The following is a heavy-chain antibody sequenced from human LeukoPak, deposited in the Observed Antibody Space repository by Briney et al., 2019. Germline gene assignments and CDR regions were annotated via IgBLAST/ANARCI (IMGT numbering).Heavy chain of an antibody. CDR2: IYYSGST. CDR1: GGSIRNYY. V-gene: IGHV4-59*12. J-gene: IGHJ6*04. D-gene: IGHD3-16*01. CDR3: ARDLGSSTPSGI. Sequence: SETLSLTCTVSGGSIRNYYWSWIRQPPGKGLEWIGYIYYSGSTNYNPSLKSRVTISVDTSKNQFSLKLSSVTAADTAVYYCARDLGSSTPSGIWGKGTTVTVSS.